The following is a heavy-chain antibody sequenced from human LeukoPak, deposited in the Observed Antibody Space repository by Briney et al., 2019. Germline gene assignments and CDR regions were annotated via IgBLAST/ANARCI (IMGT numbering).Heavy chain of an antibody. V-gene: IGHV1-3*01. CDR3: ARSPTMVRGALDY. CDR2: INAGNGNT. J-gene: IGHJ4*02. Sequence: ASVTVSFTASGYTFTIYAMHWVRQAPGQRLEWMGWINAGNGNTKYSQKFQGRVTITRDTSASTAYMELSSLRSEDTAVYYCARSPTMVRGALDYWGQGTLVTVSS. CDR1: GYTFTIYA. D-gene: IGHD3-10*01.